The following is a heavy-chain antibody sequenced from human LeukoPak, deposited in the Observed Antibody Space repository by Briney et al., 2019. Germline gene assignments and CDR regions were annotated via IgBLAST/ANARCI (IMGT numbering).Heavy chain of an antibody. CDR1: GFTFTDYW. CDR2: INTDARGT. Sequence: GGSLRLSCAASGFTFTDYWMHWVRQAPGKGLLWVSIINTDARGTYYADSAKVRFTISRDNAKNTLYLQMNSLRAEDTAVYYCARAGAYHFDNWGQGTLVTVSS. CDR3: ARAGAYHFDN. D-gene: IGHD3-16*01. J-gene: IGHJ4*02. V-gene: IGHV3-74*01.